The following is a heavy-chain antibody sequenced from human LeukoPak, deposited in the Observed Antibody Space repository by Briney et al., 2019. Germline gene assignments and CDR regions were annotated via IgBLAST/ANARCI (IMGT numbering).Heavy chain of an antibody. Sequence: GRSLRLSCAASGFTFSNHGFHWVRQAPGKGLEGVAVIWYDGSKKFCADSVKGRFTISRDDSKNTLYLQMNSLRAEDTAVYYCAKVGLDYGDYFDYWGQGTLVTVSS. V-gene: IGHV3-33*06. CDR2: IWYDGSKK. CDR3: AKVGLDYGDYFDY. J-gene: IGHJ4*02. CDR1: GFTFSNHG. D-gene: IGHD4-17*01.